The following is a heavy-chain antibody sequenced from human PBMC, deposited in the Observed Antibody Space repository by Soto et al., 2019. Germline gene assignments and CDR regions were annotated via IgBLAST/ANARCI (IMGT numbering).Heavy chain of an antibody. J-gene: IGHJ5*02. V-gene: IGHV1-18*01. CDR2: ISAYNGNT. CDR3: ARHNGDGSASYYGS. Sequence: QVQLVQSGAEVKKPGASVKVSCKASGYTFTSYGISWVRQAPGQGLEWMGWISAYNGNTNYAQKLQGRVTMTTDTSTSTSSMELRTLRSDATPVYYCARHNGDGSASYYGSWGQGTLVTVSS. D-gene: IGHD3-10*01. CDR1: GYTFTSYG.